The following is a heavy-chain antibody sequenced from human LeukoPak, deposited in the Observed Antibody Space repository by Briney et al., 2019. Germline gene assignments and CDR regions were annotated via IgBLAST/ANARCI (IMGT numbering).Heavy chain of an antibody. V-gene: IGHV3-74*01. Sequence: GGSLRLSCAASGFTFSSYWMHWVRQAPGKGLVWVSCINSDGSSTSYADSVKGRFTISRDNAKNTLYLQMNSLRAEDTAVYYCARDGSDDFWSGYYTGEYYFDYWGQGTLVTVSS. J-gene: IGHJ4*02. CDR3: ARDGSDDFWSGYYTGEYYFDY. CDR1: GFTFSSYW. CDR2: INSDGSST. D-gene: IGHD3-3*01.